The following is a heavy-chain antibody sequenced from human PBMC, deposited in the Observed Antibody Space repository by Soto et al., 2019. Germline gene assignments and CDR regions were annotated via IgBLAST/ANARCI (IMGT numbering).Heavy chain of an antibody. D-gene: IGHD3-10*01. CDR1: GGSLSGYY. Sequence: SETLSLTCAVYGGSLSGYYWSWIRQPPGKGLEWIGDINHSGSTNYNPSLKSRVTMLLDTSKTQFSLKLSSVTAADTVIFYCARLNYYGSAKPYDYWGQGILVTVSS. CDR3: ARLNYYGSAKPYDY. V-gene: IGHV4-34*01. CDR2: INHSGST. J-gene: IGHJ4*02.